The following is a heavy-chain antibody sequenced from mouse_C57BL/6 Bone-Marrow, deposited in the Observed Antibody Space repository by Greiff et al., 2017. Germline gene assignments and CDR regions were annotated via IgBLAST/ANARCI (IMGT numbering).Heavy chain of an antibody. CDR3: AKMSY. V-gene: IGHV2-5*01. CDR2: IRSGGST. J-gene: IGHJ3*01. Sequence: VQLQQSGPGLVQPSQSLSITCTVSGFSFTSYGVHWVRQSPGKGLAWLGVIRSGGSTDYNAAFMSRRSITKDNSKSQDYVKMNRLQAEDTAIYYCAKMSYWGQGTLVTVSA. CDR1: GFSFTSYG.